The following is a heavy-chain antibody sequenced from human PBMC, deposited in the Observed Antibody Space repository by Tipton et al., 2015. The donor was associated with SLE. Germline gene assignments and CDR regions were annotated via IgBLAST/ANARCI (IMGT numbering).Heavy chain of an antibody. CDR3: ARHRGIVGATTDY. D-gene: IGHD1-26*01. Sequence: TLSLTCTVSGGSISSSSYYWGWFRQPPGKGLEWIGSIYHSGSTYYNPSLKSRDTISVDTSKNQFSLKLSSVIAADTAVYYCARHRGIVGATTDYWGQGTLVTFSS. CDR1: GGSISSSSYY. V-gene: IGHV4-39*07. CDR2: IYHSGST. J-gene: IGHJ4*02.